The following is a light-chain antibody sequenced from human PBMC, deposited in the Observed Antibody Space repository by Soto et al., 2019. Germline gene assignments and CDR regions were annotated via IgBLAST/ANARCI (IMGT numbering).Light chain of an antibody. CDR1: QSVSSSY. CDR3: QQYGSSPLT. J-gene: IGKJ4*01. CDR2: GAS. Sequence: EIVLTQSPGTLSLSPGERATLSCRVSQSVSSSYLAWYQQKPGQAPRLLIYGASRRATGIPDRFSGSGSGTDFTLTISRLQTEDFAVYYCQQYGSSPLTFGGGTTVEIK. V-gene: IGKV3-20*01.